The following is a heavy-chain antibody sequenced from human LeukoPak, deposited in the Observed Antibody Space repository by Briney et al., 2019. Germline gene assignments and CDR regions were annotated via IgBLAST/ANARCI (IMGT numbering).Heavy chain of an antibody. D-gene: IGHD3-10*01. Sequence: SVKVSCKASGGTFSSYAISWVRQAPGQGLEWMGRIIPIFGTANYAQKFQGRVTVTTDESTSTAYMELSSLRSEDTAVYYCARGGGYYGSGSDIWGQGTMVTVSS. CDR1: GGTFSSYA. J-gene: IGHJ3*02. CDR2: IIPIFGTA. V-gene: IGHV1-69*05. CDR3: ARGGGYYGSGSDI.